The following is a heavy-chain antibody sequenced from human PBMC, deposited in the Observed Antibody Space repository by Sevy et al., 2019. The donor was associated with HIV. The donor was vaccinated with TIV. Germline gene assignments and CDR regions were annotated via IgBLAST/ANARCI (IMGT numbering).Heavy chain of an antibody. CDR2: INPSGGST. Sequence: ASVKVSCKASGYTFTSYYMHWVRQAPGQGLEWMGIINPSGGSTSYAQKFQGRVTMTRDTSTSTVYMELSSLRSEDTALYYCARDTPRYDYVWGSYRYYYYYGMDVWGQGTTVTVSS. J-gene: IGHJ6*02. V-gene: IGHV1-46*01. D-gene: IGHD3-16*02. CDR3: ARDTPRYDYVWGSYRYYYYYGMDV. CDR1: GYTFTSYY.